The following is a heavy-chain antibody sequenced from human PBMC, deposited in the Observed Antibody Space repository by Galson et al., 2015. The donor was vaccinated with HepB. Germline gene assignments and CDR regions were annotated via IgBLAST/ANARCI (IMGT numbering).Heavy chain of an antibody. D-gene: IGHD6-6*01. CDR3: AREYSSSSSHFDY. Sequence: PALVKPTQTLTLTCTFSGFSLSTSGMRVSWIRQPPGKALEWLARIDWDDDKFYSTSLKTRLTISKDTSKNQVVLTMTNMDPVDTATYYCAREYSSSSSHFDYWGQGTLVTVSS. CDR2: IDWDDDK. CDR1: GFSLSTSGMR. V-gene: IGHV2-70*04. J-gene: IGHJ4*02.